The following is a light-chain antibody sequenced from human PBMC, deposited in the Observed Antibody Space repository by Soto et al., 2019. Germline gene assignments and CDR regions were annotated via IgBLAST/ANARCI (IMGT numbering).Light chain of an antibody. V-gene: IGKV1-13*02. J-gene: IGKJ1*01. CDR1: QGIRSA. Sequence: AIPLTQSPSSLSASVGDRVTITCRASQGIRSALGWYQQKPGKVPKLLIYAASTLQSGVPSRFSGSGFGTDFTLTINSLQPEDFATYYCQHYNSYSEAFGQGTKVELK. CDR2: AAS. CDR3: QHYNSYSEA.